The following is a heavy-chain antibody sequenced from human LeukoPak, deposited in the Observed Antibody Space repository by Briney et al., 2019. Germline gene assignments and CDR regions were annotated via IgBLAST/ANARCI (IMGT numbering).Heavy chain of an antibody. Sequence: GGSLRLSCAASGVTVSSNYMSWVRQAPGKGLEWVSVIYSGGSTNYADSVKGRFTISRDNSKNTLYLQMNSLRAEDMAVYYCARAPTDIVVVPAATYYYYYYGMDVWGKGTTVTVSS. CDR1: GVTVSSNY. CDR3: ARAPTDIVVVPAATYYYYYYGMDV. J-gene: IGHJ6*04. CDR2: IYSGGST. V-gene: IGHV3-53*01. D-gene: IGHD2-2*01.